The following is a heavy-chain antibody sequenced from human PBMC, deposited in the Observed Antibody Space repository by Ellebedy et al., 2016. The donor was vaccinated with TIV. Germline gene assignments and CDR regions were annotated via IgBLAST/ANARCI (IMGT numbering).Heavy chain of an antibody. CDR3: ARAPTAIFAHFYYYYYYMDV. J-gene: IGHJ6*03. CDR1: GFTFSSYA. Sequence: GESLKISXAASGFTFSSYAMSWVRQAPGRRLEWVSAISASGGSTHYVDSVRGRFTISRDNSKNTLYLQMTSLRAEDTAVSYCARAPTAIFAHFYYYYYYMDVWGKGTTVTVSS. V-gene: IGHV3-23*01. CDR2: ISASGGST. D-gene: IGHD2-21*02.